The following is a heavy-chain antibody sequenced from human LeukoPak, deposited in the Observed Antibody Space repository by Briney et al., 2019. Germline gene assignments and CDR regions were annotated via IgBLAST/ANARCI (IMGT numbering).Heavy chain of an antibody. CDR3: AKLGVGSYDGSGYIDY. D-gene: IGHD3-22*01. CDR1: GYTFTGYY. CDR2: TIPIFGTA. J-gene: IGHJ4*02. Sequence: ASVKVSCKASGYTFTGYYMHWVRQAPGQGLEWMGGTIPIFGTADYAQKFQGRVTITADESTSTAYMELSSLSSEDTAVHYCAKLGVGSYDGSGYIDYWSQGTLVTVSS. V-gene: IGHV1-69*13.